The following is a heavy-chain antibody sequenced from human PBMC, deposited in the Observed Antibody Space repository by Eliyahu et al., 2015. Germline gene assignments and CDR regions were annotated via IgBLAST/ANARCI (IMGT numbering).Heavy chain of an antibody. CDR2: IKNDVDTT. V-gene: IGHV3-74*01. CDR3: VRDFHIVPSILGWKASNTFDV. J-gene: IGHJ3*01. D-gene: IGHD5-12*01. Sequence: VCXAPGKGLVLVSRIKNDVDTTDYAGSVRGRFTISRDNAKNTLYLQMNSLTADDTAVYYCVRDFHIVPSILGWKASNTFDVWGQGTMVTVSS.